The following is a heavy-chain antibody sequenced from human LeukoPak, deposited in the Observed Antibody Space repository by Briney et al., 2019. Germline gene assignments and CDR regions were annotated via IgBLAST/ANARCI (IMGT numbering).Heavy chain of an antibody. CDR3: GRDNVLRAADAFDI. CDR1: GYTFTSYG. CDR2: ISAYNGYT. D-gene: IGHD3-3*01. J-gene: IGHJ3*02. Sequence: ASVKVSCKASGYTFTSYGISWVRQAPGQGLGWMGWISAYNGYTNYAQKLQGRVTMTTDTSTSTAYMELRSLRSDDTAVYYCGRDNVLRAADAFDIWGQGTMVTVSS. V-gene: IGHV1-18*01.